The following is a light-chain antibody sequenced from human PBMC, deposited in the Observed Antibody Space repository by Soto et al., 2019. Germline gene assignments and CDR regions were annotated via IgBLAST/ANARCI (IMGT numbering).Light chain of an antibody. J-gene: IGKJ4*01. CDR3: QQYDTLPPT. CDR1: QDISNY. Sequence: DIQMTQSPSSLSASVGDRVTITCQASQDISNYLNWYQQKPGKVPKLLIYDASNFETGVPSRFSGSGFGTVFTFTISSLQPEDIATYYCQQYDTLPPTFGGGTKVDIK. CDR2: DAS. V-gene: IGKV1-33*01.